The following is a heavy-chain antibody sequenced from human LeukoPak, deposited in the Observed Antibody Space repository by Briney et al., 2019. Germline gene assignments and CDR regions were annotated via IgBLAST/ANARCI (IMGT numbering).Heavy chain of an antibody. D-gene: IGHD6-19*01. CDR3: TRAVAGHPD. CDR2: INHSGYT. J-gene: IGHJ4*02. CDR1: GVPFSNYY. V-gene: IGHV4-34*01. Sequence: SETLSLTCAVSGVPFSNYYWSWVRQSPRQGLEWIGEINHSGYTNYNPSLKSRVTMSIDTSKSQFSLILTSVTAADAGVYYCTRAVAGHPDWGQGTLVTVSS.